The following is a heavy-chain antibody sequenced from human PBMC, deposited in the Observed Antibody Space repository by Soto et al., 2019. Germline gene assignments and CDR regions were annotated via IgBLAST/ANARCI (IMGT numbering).Heavy chain of an antibody. V-gene: IGHV1-2*04. CDR3: ARAISSGYYPFFDY. CDR1: GYTFTGYY. J-gene: IGHJ4*02. CDR2: INPNSGGT. D-gene: IGHD3-22*01. Sequence: ASVKVSCKASGYTFTGYYMHWVRQAPGQGLEWMGWINPNSGGTNYAQKFQGWVTMTRDTSISTAYMELSRLRSDDTAVYYCARAISSGYYPFFDYWGQGTLVTGLL.